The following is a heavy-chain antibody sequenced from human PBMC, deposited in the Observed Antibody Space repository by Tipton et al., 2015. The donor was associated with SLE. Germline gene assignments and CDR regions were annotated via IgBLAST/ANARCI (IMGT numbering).Heavy chain of an antibody. CDR1: GGSISTYY. D-gene: IGHD3-3*01. V-gene: IGHV4-59*01. J-gene: IGHJ3*02. CDR3: ARDRSYDFWSGYHDAFDI. Sequence: LRLSCTVSGGSISTYYWSWIRQPPGKGLEWIGYIYYSGTTNYNPSLKSRVTISVDTSKNQFSLKLSSVTAADTAVYYCARDRSYDFWSGYHDAFDIWGQGTMVTVSS. CDR2: IYYSGTT.